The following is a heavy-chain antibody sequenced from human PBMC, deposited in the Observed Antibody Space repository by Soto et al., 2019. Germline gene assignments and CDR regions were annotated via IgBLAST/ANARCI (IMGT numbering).Heavy chain of an antibody. CDR1: GGSISSGGYY. CDR3: ARFGPLGGVEYNWFDP. V-gene: IGHV4-31*03. J-gene: IGHJ5*02. Sequence: QVQLQESGPGLVKPSQTLSLTCTVSGGSISSGGYYWSWIRQHPGKGLEWIGYIYYSGSTYYNPSLKSRVTISVDTSKNQFSLKLSSVTAADTAVYYCARFGPLGGVEYNWFDPWGQGTLVTVSS. D-gene: IGHD3-16*01. CDR2: IYYSGST.